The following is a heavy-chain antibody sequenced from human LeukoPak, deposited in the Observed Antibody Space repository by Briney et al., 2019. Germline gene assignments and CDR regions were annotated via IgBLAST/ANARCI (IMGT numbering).Heavy chain of an antibody. CDR1: GYTFTSYG. Sequence: GASVKVSCKASGYTFTSYGISWVRQAPGQGLEWMGWISAYNGNTNYAQKLQGRVTMTTDTSTSTAYMELRSLRSDDSAVYYCARMPVPTIFGVVIQPRGFDYWGQGTLVTVSS. CDR3: ARMPVPTIFGVVIQPRGFDY. D-gene: IGHD3-3*01. V-gene: IGHV1-18*01. J-gene: IGHJ4*02. CDR2: ISAYNGNT.